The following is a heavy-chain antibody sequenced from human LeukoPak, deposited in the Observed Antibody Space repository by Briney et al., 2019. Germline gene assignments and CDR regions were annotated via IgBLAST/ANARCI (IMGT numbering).Heavy chain of an antibody. J-gene: IGHJ4*02. CDR2: ISGSGGST. D-gene: IGHD3-9*01. CDR1: GFIFSSYT. V-gene: IGHV3-23*01. CDR3: AKDFGYDILTGYDY. Sequence: PGGSLRLSCAASGFIFSSYTMSWVRQAPGKGLEWVSAISGSGGSTYYADSVKGRFTISRDNSKNTLYLQMNSLRAEDTAVYYCAKDFGYDILTGYDYWGQGTLVTVSS.